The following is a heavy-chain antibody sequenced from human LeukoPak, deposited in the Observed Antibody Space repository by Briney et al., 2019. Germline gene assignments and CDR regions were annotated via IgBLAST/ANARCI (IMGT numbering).Heavy chain of an antibody. CDR2: INPNSGST. J-gene: IGHJ4*02. Sequence: ASVKVSCKASGYTFTSHYINWVRQAPGQGLEWMGIINPNSGSTDYAQKFRGRVILTRDTPTSTFYMELSSLRSEDTAVYYCARSEYYGSGSFDYWGQGTLVTVSS. CDR3: ARSEYYGSGSFDY. V-gene: IGHV1-46*01. CDR1: GYTFTSHY. D-gene: IGHD3-10*01.